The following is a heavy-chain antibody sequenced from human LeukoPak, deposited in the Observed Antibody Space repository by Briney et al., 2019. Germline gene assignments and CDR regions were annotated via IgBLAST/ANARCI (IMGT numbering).Heavy chain of an antibody. V-gene: IGHV1-8*01. J-gene: IGHJ4*02. CDR1: GYTFTSYD. CDR3: ARAPSITGTTPPGY. CDR2: MNPNSGNT. Sequence: ALVKVSCKASGYTFTSYDINWVRQATGQGLEWMGWMNPNSGNTGYAQKFQGRVTMTRNTSISTAYMELSSLRSEDTAVYYCARAPSITGTTPPGYWGQGTLVTVSS. D-gene: IGHD1-7*01.